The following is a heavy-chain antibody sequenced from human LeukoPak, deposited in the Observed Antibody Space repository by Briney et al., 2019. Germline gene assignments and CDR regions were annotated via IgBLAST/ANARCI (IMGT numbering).Heavy chain of an antibody. CDR1: GVSFSGYY. D-gene: IGHD2-15*01. V-gene: IGHV4-34*01. Sequence: PSETLSLTCAVYGVSFSGYYWSWVRQPPGKGLEWVGEIDHGGSTNYNPSLKSRVTISVDTSKNQFSLKVTSVTAADTAVYYCAIDTRSGGSHCKDYWGQGTLVTVSS. CDR2: IDHGGST. J-gene: IGHJ4*02. CDR3: AIDTRSGGSHCKDY.